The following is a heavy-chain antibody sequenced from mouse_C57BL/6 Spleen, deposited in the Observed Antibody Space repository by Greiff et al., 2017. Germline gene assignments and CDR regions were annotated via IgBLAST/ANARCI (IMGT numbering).Heavy chain of an antibody. V-gene: IGHV1-26*01. J-gene: IGHJ4*01. CDR1: GYTFTDYY. CDR2: INPNNGGT. CDR3: ARRETGTVSGYARDY. D-gene: IGHD1-3*01. Sequence: EVQLQQSGPELVKPGASVKISCKASGYTFTDYYMNWVKQSHGKSLEWIGDINPNNGGTSYNQKFKGKATLTVDKSSSTAYMELRSLTSEDSAVYYCARRETGTVSGYARDYWGQGTSVTVSS.